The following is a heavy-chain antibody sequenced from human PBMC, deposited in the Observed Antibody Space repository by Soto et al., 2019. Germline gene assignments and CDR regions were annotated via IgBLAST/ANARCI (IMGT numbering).Heavy chain of an antibody. J-gene: IGHJ4*02. D-gene: IGHD3-9*01. CDR2: IWYDGTK. CDR3: ARETDEYNSLTGYYSRRLDY. CDR1: GFTFSGSA. V-gene: IGHV3-33*08. Sequence: PGGSLRLSCAASGFTFSGSAMHWVRQAPGKGLEWVALIWYDGTKTYADSVKGRFVISRDDSKNTLSLQMNSLSGDDTAVYYCARETDEYNSLTGYYSRRLDYWGQGTKVTVSS.